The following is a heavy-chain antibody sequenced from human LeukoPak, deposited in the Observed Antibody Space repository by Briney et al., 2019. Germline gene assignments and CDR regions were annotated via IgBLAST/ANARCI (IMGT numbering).Heavy chain of an antibody. D-gene: IGHD1-26*01. CDR1: GGTFSSYA. J-gene: IGHJ4*02. V-gene: IGHV1-24*01. CDR2: FDPEDGET. Sequence: GASVKVSCKASGGTFSSYAISWVRQAPGKGLEWMGGFDPEDGETIYAQKFQGRVTMTEDTSTDTAYMELSSLRSEDTAVYYCAASGSYYRDRDFDYWGQGTLVTVSS. CDR3: AASGSYYRDRDFDY.